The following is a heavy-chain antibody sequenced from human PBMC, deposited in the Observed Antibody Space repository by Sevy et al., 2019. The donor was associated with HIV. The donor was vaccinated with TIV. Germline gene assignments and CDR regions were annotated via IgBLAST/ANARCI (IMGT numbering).Heavy chain of an antibody. D-gene: IGHD2-2*01. Sequence: SETLSLTCTVSGGSISSGDYYWSWIRQPPGKGLEWIGYIYYSGSTYYNPSLKSRVIISVDTSKNQFSLKLSSVTAADTAVYYCARDIVVVPAAIGGWFDPWGQGTLVTVSS. J-gene: IGHJ5*02. CDR3: ARDIVVVPAAIGGWFDP. CDR2: IYYSGST. CDR1: GGSISSGDYY. V-gene: IGHV4-30-4*01.